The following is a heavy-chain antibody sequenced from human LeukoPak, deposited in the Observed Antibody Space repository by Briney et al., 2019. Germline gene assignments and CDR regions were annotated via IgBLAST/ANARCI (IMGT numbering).Heavy chain of an antibody. CDR1: GYTFTSYY. J-gene: IGHJ4*02. D-gene: IGHD2-2*01. V-gene: IGHV1-18*04. Sequence: ASVRVSYKASGYTFTSYYMHWVRQAPGQGLEWMGWISAYNGNTNYAQKLQGRVTMTTDTSTSTAYMELRSLRSDDTAVYYCARVVVVPAATYYCDYWGEERLVTVSS. CDR2: ISAYNGNT. CDR3: ARVVVVPAATYYCDY.